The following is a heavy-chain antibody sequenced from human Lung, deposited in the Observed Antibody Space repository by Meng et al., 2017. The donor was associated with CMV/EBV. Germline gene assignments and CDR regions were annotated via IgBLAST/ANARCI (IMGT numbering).Heavy chain of an antibody. CDR3: ARGSHGEYYTNSRGYFYFDN. D-gene: IGHD3-22*01. J-gene: IGHJ4*02. Sequence: SETLSLXCTVSSGSVSSDSYYWSWIRQPPGKGLEWIAYIYDNWSTNYHPSLKSRVTISVDTSKNQFSLKLTSVTASDTAVYYCARGSHGEYYTNSRGYFYFDNWGQGTLVTVSS. CDR2: IYDNWST. V-gene: IGHV4-61*01. CDR1: SGSVSSDSYY.